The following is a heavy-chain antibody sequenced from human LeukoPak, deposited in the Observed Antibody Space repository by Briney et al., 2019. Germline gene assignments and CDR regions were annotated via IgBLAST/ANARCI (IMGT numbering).Heavy chain of an antibody. J-gene: IGHJ3*02. CDR2: ISYIGST. Sequence: SETLSLTCAVSDDSFSSHYWTWIRQPPGKGLEWIGYISYIGSTNYNPSLKSRVTISIDTSKNQFSLKLTSVTAADTAVYYCARDLVTVTKGFDIWGRGTMVSVSS. V-gene: IGHV4-59*11. D-gene: IGHD4-17*01. CDR1: DDSFSSHY. CDR3: ARDLVTVTKGFDI.